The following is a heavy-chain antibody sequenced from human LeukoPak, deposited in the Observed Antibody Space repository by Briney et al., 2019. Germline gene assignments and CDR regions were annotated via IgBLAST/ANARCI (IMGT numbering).Heavy chain of an antibody. CDR1: GYSFSSSG. D-gene: IGHD3-22*01. J-gene: IGHJ5*02. CDR2: INTKTGHP. Sequence: GASVKVSCKASGYSFSSSGITWVRQAPGQGLEWMGWINTKTGHPTYAQGFTGRFVFSLDTSVRTTYLQISSLKADDTAVYYCARIGLSTGYQYWFDPWGQGTLVTVSS. V-gene: IGHV7-4-1*02. CDR3: ARIGLSTGYQYWFDP.